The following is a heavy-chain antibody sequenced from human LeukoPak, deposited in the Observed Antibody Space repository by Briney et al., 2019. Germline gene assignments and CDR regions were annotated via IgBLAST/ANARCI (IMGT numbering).Heavy chain of an antibody. J-gene: IGHJ4*02. Sequence: GGSLRLSCAASGFTFSSYEMNWVRQAPGKGLEWVSYISSSGSTIYYADSVKGRFAISRDNAKNSLYLQMNSLRVEDTATYYCARDGGYCVKGVCYFDYWGQGTLVTVSS. CDR3: ARDGGYCVKGVCYFDY. D-gene: IGHD2-15*01. CDR1: GFTFSSYE. V-gene: IGHV3-48*03. CDR2: ISSSGSTI.